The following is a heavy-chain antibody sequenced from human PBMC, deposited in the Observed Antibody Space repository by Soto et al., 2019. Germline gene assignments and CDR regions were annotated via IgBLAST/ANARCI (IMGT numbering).Heavy chain of an antibody. Sequence: SVKVSCKASGGTFSSYAISWVRQAPGQGLEWMGGIIPIFGTANYAQKFQGRVTITADESTSTAYMELSSLRSEDTAVYYCARGRVSRPDAFDIWGQGTMVTVSS. J-gene: IGHJ3*02. V-gene: IGHV1-69*13. D-gene: IGHD6-13*01. CDR3: ARGRVSRPDAFDI. CDR1: GGTFSSYA. CDR2: IIPIFGTA.